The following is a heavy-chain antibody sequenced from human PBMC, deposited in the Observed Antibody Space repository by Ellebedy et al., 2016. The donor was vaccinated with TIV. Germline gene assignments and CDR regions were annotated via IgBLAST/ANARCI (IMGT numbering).Heavy chain of an antibody. Sequence: GGSLRLSXAASGFTFDDYAMHWVRQAPGKGLEWVSGISWNSGSIGYADSVKGRFTISRDNAKNSLYLQMNSLRAEDTAVYYCARDGADYWGQGTLVTVSS. CDR1: GFTFDDYA. J-gene: IGHJ4*02. V-gene: IGHV3-9*01. CDR3: ARDGADY. CDR2: ISWNSGSI.